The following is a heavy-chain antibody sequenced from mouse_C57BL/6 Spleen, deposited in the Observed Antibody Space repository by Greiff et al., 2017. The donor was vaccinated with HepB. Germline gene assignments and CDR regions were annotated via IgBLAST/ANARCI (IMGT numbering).Heavy chain of an antibody. Sequence: EVQLQHSGPELVKPGASVKMSCKASGYTFTDYNMHWVKQSHGKSLEWIGYINPNNGGTSYNQKFKGKATLTVNKSSSTAYMELRSLTSEDSAVYYCARKRVTTVVAREDAMDYWGQGTSVTVSS. CDR2: INPNNGGT. CDR3: ARKRVTTVVAREDAMDY. D-gene: IGHD1-1*01. J-gene: IGHJ4*01. V-gene: IGHV1-22*01. CDR1: GYTFTDYN.